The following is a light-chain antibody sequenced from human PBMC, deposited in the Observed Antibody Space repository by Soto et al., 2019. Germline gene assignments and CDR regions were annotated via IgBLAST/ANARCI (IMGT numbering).Light chain of an antibody. CDR2: GAS. V-gene: IGKV1-39*01. CDR1: QTIYNY. CDR3: QQSYSTPQT. Sequence: DIHMTHAPSSLSPSVLYRVTIIFRASQTIYNYVNWYQQKPGKAPKLLIYGASSLRSGVPSRFSGSGSGTDFTLTISSLQREDFATYYCQQSYSTPQTFGQGTRLEIK. J-gene: IGKJ5*01.